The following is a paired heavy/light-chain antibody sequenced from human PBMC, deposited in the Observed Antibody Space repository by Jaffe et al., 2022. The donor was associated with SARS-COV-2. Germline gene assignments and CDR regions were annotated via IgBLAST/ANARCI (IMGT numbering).Light chain of an antibody. CDR1: QDISNY. V-gene: IGKV1-9*01. CDR2: AAS. J-gene: IGKJ4*01. Sequence: DIQLTQSPSFLSASVADRVTITCRASQDISNYVAWYQQKPGKAPKLLIYAASTLQNGVPSRFSGSGSGTEFTLTISGLQPEDFATYYCQQLNSDPLTFGGGTKVEIK. CDR3: QQLNSDPLT.
Heavy chain of an antibody. CDR3: ARYESGCSGGFCHIKWFDP. CDR2: ISAYNGNT. Sequence: QVQLVQSGAEVKKPGASVKVSCKASAYTYTNYGISWVRQAPGQGLEWMGWISAYNGNTKYSEKLQGRVTMTTDKSTGTTYLELRSLRSDDTATYYCARYESGCSGGFCHIKWFDPWGQGTLVSVSS. V-gene: IGHV1-18*01. CDR1: AYTYTNYG. J-gene: IGHJ5*02. D-gene: IGHD2-15*01.